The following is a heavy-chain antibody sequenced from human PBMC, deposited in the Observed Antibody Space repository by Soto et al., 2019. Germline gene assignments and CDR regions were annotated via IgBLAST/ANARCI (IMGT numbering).Heavy chain of an antibody. CDR2: RSYDGSNE. CDR3: ARDHQAQSTAMVMN. V-gene: IGHV3-30-3*01. Sequence: GGSLRLSCAASGFTFSSYAMHWVRQAPGKGLEWVAVRSYDGSNEYYADSVKGRFTISRDNSKNTLYLQMNSLRADDNAVYYCARDHQAQSTAMVMNWGQGTLVTVSS. D-gene: IGHD5-18*01. CDR1: GFTFSSYA. J-gene: IGHJ4*02.